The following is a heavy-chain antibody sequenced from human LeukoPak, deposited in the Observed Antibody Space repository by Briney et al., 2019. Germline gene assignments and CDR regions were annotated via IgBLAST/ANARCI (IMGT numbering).Heavy chain of an antibody. D-gene: IGHD4-17*01. J-gene: IGHJ6*02. CDR3: ARGDYGDYVDYYYGMDV. V-gene: IGHV3-7*01. Sequence: GGSLRLSCAAPGFTFSSYWMSWVRQAPGKGLEWVANIKQDGSGKYYVDSVKGRFTISRDNAKNSLYLQMNSLRAEDTAVYYCARGDYGDYVDYYYGMDVWGQGTTVTVSS. CDR2: IKQDGSGK. CDR1: GFTFSSYW.